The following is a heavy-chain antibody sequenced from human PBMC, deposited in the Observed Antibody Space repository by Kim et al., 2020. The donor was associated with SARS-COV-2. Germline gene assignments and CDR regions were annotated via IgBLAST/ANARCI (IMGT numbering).Heavy chain of an antibody. V-gene: IGHV3-21*01. CDR2: ISSSGSNI. CDR3: AGGSSSIGSILNY. D-gene: IGHD6-6*01. Sequence: GGSLRLSCAASGFTFSSYSMNWVRQAPGKGLEWVSSISSSGSNITYANSVKARFTISGDNAKTSLYRQMNSLRAETTAVYSCAGGSSSIGSILNYWGQGT. CDR1: GFTFSSYS. J-gene: IGHJ4*02.